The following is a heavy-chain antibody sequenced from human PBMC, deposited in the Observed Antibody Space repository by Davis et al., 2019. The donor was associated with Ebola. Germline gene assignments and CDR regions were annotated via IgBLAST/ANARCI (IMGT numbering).Heavy chain of an antibody. D-gene: IGHD1-26*01. Sequence: PGGSLRLSCKGSGYSFTGYWIGWVRQMPGKGLEWMGIIYPGDSDTRYSPSFQGQVTISADKSISTAYLQWSSLKASDTAMYYCARRTRSGSRQTHYYYGMDVWGQGTTVTVSS. CDR2: IYPGDSDT. CDR3: ARRTRSGSRQTHYYYGMDV. CDR1: GYSFTGYW. J-gene: IGHJ6*02. V-gene: IGHV5-51*01.